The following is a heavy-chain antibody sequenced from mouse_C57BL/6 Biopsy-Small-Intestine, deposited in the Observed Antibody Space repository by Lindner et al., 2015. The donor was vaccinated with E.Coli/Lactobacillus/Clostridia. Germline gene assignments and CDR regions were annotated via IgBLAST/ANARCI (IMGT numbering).Heavy chain of an antibody. D-gene: IGHD1-1*01. CDR2: IYPNIGGN. Sequence: VQLQESGPELVKPGASVKMSCRASGYTFTDYYIHWVKRSHGKSLEWIGYIYPNIGGNGYNQKFKDKATLTVDKSSSTAYMELRSLTSEDSAVYFCAREATVVGDFFDYWGQGTTLTVSS. V-gene: IGHV1-34*01. CDR3: AREATVVGDFFDY. CDR1: GYTFTDYY. J-gene: IGHJ2*01.